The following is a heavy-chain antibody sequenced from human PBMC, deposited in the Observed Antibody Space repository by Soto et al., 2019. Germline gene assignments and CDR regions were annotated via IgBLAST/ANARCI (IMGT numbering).Heavy chain of an antibody. V-gene: IGHV4-59*01. Sequence: QVQLQESGPGLVKPSETLSLTCTVSGGSISRYYWNWIRQPPGKGLEWIGYIYYSGSTNYNPSLTSRVTISVDTSKNQFSLKLSSVPAADTAVYYCARDPGSGSYYGWFDPGGQGTLVTVSS. J-gene: IGHJ5*02. CDR2: IYYSGST. CDR1: GGSISRYY. D-gene: IGHD3-10*01. CDR3: ARDPGSGSYYGWFDP.